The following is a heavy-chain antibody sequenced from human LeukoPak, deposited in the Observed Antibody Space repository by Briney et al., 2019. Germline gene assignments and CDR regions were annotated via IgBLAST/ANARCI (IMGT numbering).Heavy chain of an antibody. CDR3: AKDGGYCSSTSCYTDY. CDR2: ISGSGGRT. Sequence: GGSLRLSCAASGFTFSRYAMSWVRQTPGKGLEWVSAISGSGGRTYYADSVKGRFTISRDNSMNTLSLQMNSLRAEDTAVYYCAKDGGYCSSTSCYTDYWGQGTLVTVSS. V-gene: IGHV3-23*01. J-gene: IGHJ4*02. D-gene: IGHD2-2*02. CDR1: GFTFSRYA.